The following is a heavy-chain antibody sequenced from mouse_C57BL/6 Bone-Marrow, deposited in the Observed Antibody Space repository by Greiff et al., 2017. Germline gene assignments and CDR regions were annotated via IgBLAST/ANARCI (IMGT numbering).Heavy chain of an antibody. CDR2: IWSGGST. V-gene: IGHV2-2*01. CDR1: GFSLTSYG. D-gene: IGHD2-1*01. Sequence: QVQLQQSGPGLVQPSQSLSITCTVSGFSLTSYGVHWVRQSPGKGLEWLGVIWSGGSTDYNAAFISRLSISKDNSKSQVFFKMNSLQADDTAIYYCARRRVYYGHYGEAMDYWGQGTSVTVSS. J-gene: IGHJ4*01. CDR3: ARRRVYYGHYGEAMDY.